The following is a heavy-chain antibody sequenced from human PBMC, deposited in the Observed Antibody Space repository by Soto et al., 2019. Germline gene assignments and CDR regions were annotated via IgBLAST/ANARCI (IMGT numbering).Heavy chain of an antibody. Sequence: ASVKVSCKASGFTFTSSAVQWVRQARGQRLEWIGWIVVGSGNTNYAQKFQERVTITRDMSTSTAYMELSSLRSEDTTVYYCAADGPVLRYFDWLSGFDYWGQGTLVTVSS. J-gene: IGHJ4*02. CDR1: GFTFTSSA. D-gene: IGHD3-9*01. CDR3: AADGPVLRYFDWLSGFDY. CDR2: IVVGSGNT. V-gene: IGHV1-58*01.